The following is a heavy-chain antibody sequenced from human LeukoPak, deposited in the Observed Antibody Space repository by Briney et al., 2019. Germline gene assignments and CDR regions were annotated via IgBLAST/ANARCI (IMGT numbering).Heavy chain of an antibody. CDR2: IKQDGSEK. J-gene: IGHJ4*02. CDR1: GFTFSSYW. CDR3: ARPELPGWSVLSDF. D-gene: IGHD2-15*01. V-gene: IGHV3-7*01. Sequence: GGSLRLSCAASGFTFSSYWMSWVRQAPGKGLEWVANIKQDGSEKYYVDSVKGRFTISRDNAKNSLYLQMNGLRAEDTAVYYCARPELPGWSVLSDFWGQGTLVTVSS.